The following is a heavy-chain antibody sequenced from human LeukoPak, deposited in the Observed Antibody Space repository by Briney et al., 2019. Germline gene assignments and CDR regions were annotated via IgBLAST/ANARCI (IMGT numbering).Heavy chain of an antibody. CDR3: ARMVTTRWWYFDY. Sequence: SETLSLTCAVYGGSFSGYYWSWIRQPPGKGLEWIGEINHSGSTNYNPSLKSRVTISVDTSKNQFSLKLSSVTAADTAVYYCARMVTTRWWYFDYWGQGTLVTVSS. V-gene: IGHV4-34*01. D-gene: IGHD4-17*01. CDR1: GGSFSGYY. J-gene: IGHJ4*02. CDR2: INHSGST.